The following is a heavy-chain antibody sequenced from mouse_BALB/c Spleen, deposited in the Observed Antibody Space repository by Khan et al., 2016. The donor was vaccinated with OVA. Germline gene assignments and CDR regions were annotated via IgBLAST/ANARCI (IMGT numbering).Heavy chain of an antibody. CDR1: GYTFTNYG. Sequence: QIQLVQSGPELKKPGETVKISCKASGYTFTNYGMNWVKQAPGKGLKWMGWINTYTEEPTYADDFKGRFAFSLKTSASTAYLQINNLKNEDTATYFGASGGYWYFDVWGAGTTVTVSS. CDR3: ASGGYWYFDV. J-gene: IGHJ1*01. CDR2: INTYTEEP. D-gene: IGHD1-1*02. V-gene: IGHV9-3-1*01.